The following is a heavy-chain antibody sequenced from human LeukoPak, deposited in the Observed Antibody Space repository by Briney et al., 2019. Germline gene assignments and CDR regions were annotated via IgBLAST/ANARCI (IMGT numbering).Heavy chain of an antibody. V-gene: IGHV4-59*01. Sequence: PSETLSLTCTVSGGSISSYYWSWIRQPPGKGLEWIGYIYYSGSTNYNPSLKSRVTISVDTSKNQFSLKLSSVTAADTAVYYCARALSGSPGAFDIWGQGTMVTVSS. CDR1: GGSISSYY. CDR2: IYYSGST. CDR3: ARALSGSPGAFDI. J-gene: IGHJ3*02. D-gene: IGHD2/OR15-2a*01.